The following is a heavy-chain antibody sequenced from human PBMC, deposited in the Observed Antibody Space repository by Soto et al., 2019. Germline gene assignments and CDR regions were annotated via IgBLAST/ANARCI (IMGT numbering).Heavy chain of an antibody. CDR1: GFTFSSYG. Sequence: GSLRLSCAASGFTFSSYGMHWVRQAPGKGLEWVAVIWYDGSNKYYADSVKGRFTISRDNSKNTLYLQMNSLRAEDTAVYYCARALGHYYDSSGYGIDYWGQGTLVTVSS. CDR2: IWYDGSNK. D-gene: IGHD3-22*01. CDR3: ARALGHYYDSSGYGIDY. V-gene: IGHV3-33*01. J-gene: IGHJ4*02.